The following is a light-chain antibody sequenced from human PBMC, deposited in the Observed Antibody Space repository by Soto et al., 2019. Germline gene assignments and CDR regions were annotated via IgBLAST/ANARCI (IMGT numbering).Light chain of an antibody. Sequence: QSALTQPASVSGSPGQSITISCTGTSSDLGAYNFVSWYQHHPGKVPKLMIYEVSNRPSGLSNRFSGSKSGNTASLTISGLQAEDEADYYCSSYTSISTYVFGTGTKVTVL. CDR2: EVS. V-gene: IGLV2-14*01. CDR3: SSYTSISTYV. J-gene: IGLJ1*01. CDR1: SSDLGAYNF.